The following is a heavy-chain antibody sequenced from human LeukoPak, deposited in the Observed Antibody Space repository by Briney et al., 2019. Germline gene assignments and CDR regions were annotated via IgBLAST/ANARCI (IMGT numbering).Heavy chain of an antibody. Sequence: SQTLSLTCTVSGGSISSGGYYWSWIRQPPGKGLEWIGYIYHSGSTYYNPSLKSRITISVDRSKNQFSLKLSSVTAADTAVYYCARNVAGPHDYWGQGTLVTVSS. J-gene: IGHJ4*02. CDR3: ARNVAGPHDY. V-gene: IGHV4-30-2*01. CDR2: IYHSGST. D-gene: IGHD2-15*01. CDR1: GGSISSGGYY.